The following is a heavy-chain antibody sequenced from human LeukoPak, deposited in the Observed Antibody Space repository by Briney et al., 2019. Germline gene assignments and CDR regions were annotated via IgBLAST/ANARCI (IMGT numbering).Heavy chain of an antibody. Sequence: SGGSLRLSCAAPGFTFSNYAMSWVRQAPGKGLEWVSGISGSGGSTYYADSVKGRFTISRDNAKNSLYLQMNSLRAEDTAVYYCAELGITMIGGVWGKGTTVTISS. V-gene: IGHV3-23*01. J-gene: IGHJ6*04. D-gene: IGHD3-10*02. CDR2: ISGSGGST. CDR1: GFTFSNYA. CDR3: AELGITMIGGV.